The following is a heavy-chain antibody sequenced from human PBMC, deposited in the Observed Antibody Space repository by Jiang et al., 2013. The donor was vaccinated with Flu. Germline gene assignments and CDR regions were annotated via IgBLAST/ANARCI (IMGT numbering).Heavy chain of an antibody. CDR3: ARGYGPRGAFDI. CDR2: MNPNSGNT. D-gene: IGHD2-8*01. Sequence: QLVESGAEVKKPGASVKVSCKASAYTFTSYDINWVRQATGQGLEWMGWMNPNSGNTGYAQKFQGRVTMTRDASISTAYMELSSLRSEDTAVYYCARGYGPRGAFDIWGQGTMVTVSS. V-gene: IGHV1-8*01. J-gene: IGHJ3*02. CDR1: AYTFTSYD.